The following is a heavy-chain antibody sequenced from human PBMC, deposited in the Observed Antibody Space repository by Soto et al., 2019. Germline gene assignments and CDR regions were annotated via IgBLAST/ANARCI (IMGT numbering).Heavy chain of an antibody. Sequence: GASVKVSCKASGGTFSSYAISWVRQAPGQGLEWMGGIIPIFGTANYAQKFQGRVTMTRDTSISTAYMELSRLRSDDTAVYYCAAGSDYFDYWGQGTLVTVSS. CDR3: AAGSDYFDY. V-gene: IGHV1-69*05. J-gene: IGHJ4*02. CDR2: IIPIFGTA. CDR1: GGTFSSYA. D-gene: IGHD1-26*01.